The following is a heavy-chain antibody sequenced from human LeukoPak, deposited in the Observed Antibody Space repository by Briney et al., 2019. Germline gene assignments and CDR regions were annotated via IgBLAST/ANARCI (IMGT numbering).Heavy chain of an antibody. CDR2: INPNSGGT. J-gene: IGHJ5*02. CDR3: ARELRRVGSNFDP. D-gene: IGHD1-26*01. Sequence: GASVKVSCKASGYTFTGYYMHWVRQAPGQGLEWMGWINPNSGGTNYAQKFQGRVTMTRDTSISTAYMEPSRLRSDDTAVYYCARELRRVGSNFDPWGQGTLVTVSS. V-gene: IGHV1-2*02. CDR1: GYTFTGYY.